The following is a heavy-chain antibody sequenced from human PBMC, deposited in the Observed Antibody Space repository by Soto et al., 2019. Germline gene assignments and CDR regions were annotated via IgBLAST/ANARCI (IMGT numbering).Heavy chain of an antibody. D-gene: IGHD3-10*01. CDR1: GFPFGSHA. CDR2: ISGSGGST. Sequence: PGGSLRLSCAASGFPFGSHAMSWVRQAPGKGLEWVSAISGSGGSTYYADSVKGRFTISRDNSKNTLYLQMNSLRAEDTAVYYCAKDRGFGEPQFDYWGQGTLVTVSS. V-gene: IGHV3-23*01. CDR3: AKDRGFGEPQFDY. J-gene: IGHJ4*02.